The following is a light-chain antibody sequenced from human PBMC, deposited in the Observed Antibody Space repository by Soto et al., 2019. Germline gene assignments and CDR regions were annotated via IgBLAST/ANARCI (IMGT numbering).Light chain of an antibody. CDR3: CSYAGDKRFV. V-gene: IGLV2-23*02. J-gene: IGLJ1*01. CDR1: SSDVGTYNF. Sequence: QSVLTQAASVSGSPGQPITISCTGASSDVGTYNFVTWYQQHPGKAPKLLIYEVSKRPLGVSNRFSGSKSGNTASLTISGLQAEDEAHYYCCSYAGDKRFVFGTGTKLTVL. CDR2: EVS.